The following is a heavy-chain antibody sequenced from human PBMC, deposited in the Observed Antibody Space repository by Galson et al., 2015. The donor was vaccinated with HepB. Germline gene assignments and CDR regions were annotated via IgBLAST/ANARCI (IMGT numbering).Heavy chain of an antibody. J-gene: IGHJ4*02. Sequence: SLRLSCAVSGFTFSRYWMSWVRQAPGKGLEWVANIKQDGSGKHYVDSVKGRFTISRDNAKNSLYLQMNSLRAEDTAAYYCASAGVGWYPPDDYWGQGTLVTVSS. CDR3: ASAGVGWYPPDDY. CDR2: IKQDGSGK. D-gene: IGHD6-19*01. V-gene: IGHV3-7*03. CDR1: GFTFSRYW.